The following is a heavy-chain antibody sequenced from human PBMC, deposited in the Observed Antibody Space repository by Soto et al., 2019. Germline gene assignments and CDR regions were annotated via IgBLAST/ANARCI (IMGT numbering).Heavy chain of an antibody. CDR1: GFTFGSYA. CDR3: ARTRDYDSTGYLRYFDY. D-gene: IGHD3-22*01. J-gene: IGHJ4*02. V-gene: IGHV3-23*01. Sequence: QLLESGGGLVQPGGSLRLSCAGYGFTFGSYAMSWVRQAPGKGLEWVSVTGGSGTGAHHADSVKGRFTISRDNPRSTLYLKMNSLRAEDTAVYYCARTRDYDSTGYLRYFDYWGQGTLVTVSS. CDR2: TGGSGTGA.